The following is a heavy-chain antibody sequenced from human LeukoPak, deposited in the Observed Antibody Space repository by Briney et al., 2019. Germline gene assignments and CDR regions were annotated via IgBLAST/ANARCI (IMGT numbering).Heavy chain of an antibody. CDR1: GFTFSSYS. J-gene: IGHJ4*02. V-gene: IGHV3-21*01. Sequence: GGSLRLSCAASGFTFSSYSMNWVRQAPGKGLEWVSSISSSSSYIYYADSVKGRFTISRDNAKNSLYLQMNSLRAEDTAVYYCARDGVFDSYGYPYYFDYWGQGTLVTVSS. CDR2: ISSSSSYI. CDR3: ARDGVFDSYGYPYYFDY. D-gene: IGHD5-18*01.